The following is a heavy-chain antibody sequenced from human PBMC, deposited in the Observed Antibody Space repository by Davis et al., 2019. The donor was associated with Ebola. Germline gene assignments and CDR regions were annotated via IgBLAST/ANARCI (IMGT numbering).Heavy chain of an antibody. CDR2: IYYSGST. Sequence: MPSETLSLTCTVSGGSVSSGSYYWSWIRQPPGKGLEWIGYIYYSGSTNYNPSLKSRVTISVDTSKNQFSLKLSSVTAADTAVYYCARLYYDILTGYSKEYYFDYWGQGTLVTVSS. V-gene: IGHV4-61*01. J-gene: IGHJ4*02. CDR3: ARLYYDILTGYSKEYYFDY. CDR1: GGSVSSGSYY. D-gene: IGHD3-9*01.